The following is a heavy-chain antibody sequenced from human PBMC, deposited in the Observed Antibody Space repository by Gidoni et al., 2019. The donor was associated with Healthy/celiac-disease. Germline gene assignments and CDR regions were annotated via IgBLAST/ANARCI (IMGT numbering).Heavy chain of an antibody. D-gene: IGHD6-13*01. CDR2: IGGSGGST. Sequence: EGQLFASGGGLVQPGWCLRIPCAASGLTFSTHGMSWVRQAPGKGLEWVSAIGGSGGSTYYADSVKGRFTISRDNSKNTLYLQMNSLRAEDTAVYYGAKVPARSSWPGTAWCLYFDYWGQGTLVTVSS. V-gene: IGHV3-23*01. CDR3: AKVPARSSWPGTAWCLYFDY. J-gene: IGHJ4*02. CDR1: GLTFSTHG.